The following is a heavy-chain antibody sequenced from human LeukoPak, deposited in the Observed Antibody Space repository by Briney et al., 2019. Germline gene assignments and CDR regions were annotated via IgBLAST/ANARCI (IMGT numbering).Heavy chain of an antibody. D-gene: IGHD6-19*01. CDR2: IYPGDSDT. CDR1: GYSFTTYW. J-gene: IGHJ4*02. CDR3: VRQFRVAGPLDY. Sequence: GESLKISCKGSGYSFTTYWIGWVRQMPGKGLEWMGIIYPGDSDTRYSPSFQGQVTISADKSISTAYVQWSSLKASDTAMYYCVRQFRVAGPLDYWGQGTLVTVSS. V-gene: IGHV5-51*01.